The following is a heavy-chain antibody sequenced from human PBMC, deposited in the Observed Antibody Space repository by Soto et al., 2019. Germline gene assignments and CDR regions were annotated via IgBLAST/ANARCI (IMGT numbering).Heavy chain of an antibody. Sequence: SETLSLTCTVSGDSITSYNWNWLRQPPGKALEWIGYIYSSGSTHYNPSLQNRVTISIDTSKNQVSLKVNSVTAADTAVYYCARDHPHSYGVYYFDYWGQGTPVTVSS. D-gene: IGHD5-18*01. V-gene: IGHV4-59*01. CDR3: ARDHPHSYGVYYFDY. J-gene: IGHJ4*02. CDR2: IYSSGST. CDR1: GDSITSYN.